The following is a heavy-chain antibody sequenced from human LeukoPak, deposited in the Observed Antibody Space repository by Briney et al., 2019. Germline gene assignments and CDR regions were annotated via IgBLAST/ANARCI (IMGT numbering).Heavy chain of an antibody. V-gene: IGHV4-59*01. D-gene: IGHD6-6*01. CDR1: GDSFRRYY. Sequence: SETRSLTCTVSGDSFRRYYWSGIRQSPGKGLEWIGEIYYSGNTHYNPSLKSRVTMSIDTSRNQFSLKLNSLTTAGTAVYFCARSLYLSSPDHWGQGALVTVSS. J-gene: IGHJ4*02. CDR2: IYYSGNT. CDR3: ARSLYLSSPDH.